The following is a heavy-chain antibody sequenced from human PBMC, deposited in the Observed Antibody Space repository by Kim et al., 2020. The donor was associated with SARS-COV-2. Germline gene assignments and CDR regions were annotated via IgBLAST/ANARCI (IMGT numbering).Heavy chain of an antibody. CDR2: IIPILGIA. CDR3: ARDVPHYYGMDV. V-gene: IGHV1-69*04. Sequence: SVKVSCKASGGTFSSYAISWVRQAPGQGLEWMGRIIPILGIANYAQKFQGRVTITADKSTSTAYMELSSLRSEDTAVYYCARDVPHYYGMDVWGQGTTVTVSS. CDR1: GGTFSSYA. J-gene: IGHJ6*02.